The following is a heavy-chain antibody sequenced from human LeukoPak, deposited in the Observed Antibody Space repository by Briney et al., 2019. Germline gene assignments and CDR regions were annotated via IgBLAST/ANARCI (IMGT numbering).Heavy chain of an antibody. CDR2: VSSGGGST. V-gene: IGHV3-64*01. Sequence: GGSLRLSCEASGFTFSSYAMYWVRQAPGKGLEYVSTVSSGGGSTYYASSVKGRFTISRDNSKNTLYPQMGSLRGEDTAVYYCAAAAAGTQLFDYWGQGTLVTVSS. CDR3: AAAAAGTQLFDY. J-gene: IGHJ4*02. D-gene: IGHD6-13*01. CDR1: GFTFSSYA.